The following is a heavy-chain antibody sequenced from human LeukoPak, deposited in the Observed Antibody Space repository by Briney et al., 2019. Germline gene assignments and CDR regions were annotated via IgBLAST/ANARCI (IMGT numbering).Heavy chain of an antibody. CDR3: ARDVAAAGTIWYFDL. J-gene: IGHJ2*01. V-gene: IGHV1-18*01. Sequence: GASVKVSCKASGYTFTSYGISWVRRAPGQGLEWMGLISAYNGNTNYAQKLQGRVTMTTDTSTSTAYMELRSLRSDDTAVYYCARDVAAAGTIWYFDLWGRGTLVTVSS. CDR1: GYTFTSYG. D-gene: IGHD6-13*01. CDR2: ISAYNGNT.